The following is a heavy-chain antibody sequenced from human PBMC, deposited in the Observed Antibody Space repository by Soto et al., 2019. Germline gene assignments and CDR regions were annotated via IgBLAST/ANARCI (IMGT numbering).Heavy chain of an antibody. CDR3: ARVSSSLSNWFDP. CDR1: GGSISSYY. V-gene: IGHV4-59*01. J-gene: IGHJ5*02. CDR2: IYYSGST. Sequence: SETLSLTCTVSGGSISSYYWSWIRQPPGKGLEWIGYIYYSGSTNYSPSLKSRVTISVDTSKNQFSLKLSSVTAADTAVYYCARVSSSLSNWFDPWGQGTLVTVSS. D-gene: IGHD6-6*01.